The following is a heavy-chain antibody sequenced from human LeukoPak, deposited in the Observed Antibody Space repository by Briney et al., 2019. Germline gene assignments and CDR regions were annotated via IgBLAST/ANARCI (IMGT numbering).Heavy chain of an antibody. J-gene: IGHJ4*02. D-gene: IGHD6-13*01. CDR3: ARGRSLVAAAVTGYLDY. CDR2: ISYDGSDK. Sequence: GGSLRLSCAASGFTFSNYAMHWVRQAPGKGLEWVALISYDGSDKYYVDSVKGRFTISRDKSKNTLYLQMNSLRAEDTAVYYCARGRSLVAAAVTGYLDYWGQGTLVTVSS. CDR1: GFTFSNYA. V-gene: IGHV3-30*04.